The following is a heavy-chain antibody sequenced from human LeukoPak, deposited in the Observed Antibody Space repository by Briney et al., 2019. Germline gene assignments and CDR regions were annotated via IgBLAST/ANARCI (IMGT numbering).Heavy chain of an antibody. V-gene: IGHV4-4*02. D-gene: IGHD3-10*01. J-gene: IGHJ3*02. CDR2: IYHSGST. CDR3: ASSYYGSGSLAI. Sequence: SGTLSLTCAVSGGSISSSNWWSWVRPPPGKGLEWIGEIYHSGSTNYNQSLKSRVTISVDKSKNQFSLKLSSVTAADTAVYYCASSYYGSGSLAIWGQGTMVTVSS. CDR1: GGSISSSNW.